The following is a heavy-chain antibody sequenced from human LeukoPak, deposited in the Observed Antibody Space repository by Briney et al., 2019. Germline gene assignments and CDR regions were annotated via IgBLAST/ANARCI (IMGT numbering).Heavy chain of an antibody. CDR2: IHPSEGF. V-gene: IGHV4-34*01. CDR1: GGSCDDYY. CDR3: ARGRDRSKAGDH. Sequence: SETLSLTCDVYGGSCDDYYCSWIRQPPGKGLEWVGEIHPSEGFYYNSSLMSRVTISIDTSKTHFSLRLASVTAADTAFYYCARGRDRSKAGDHWGQGSLVTVSS. D-gene: IGHD5-24*01. J-gene: IGHJ4*02.